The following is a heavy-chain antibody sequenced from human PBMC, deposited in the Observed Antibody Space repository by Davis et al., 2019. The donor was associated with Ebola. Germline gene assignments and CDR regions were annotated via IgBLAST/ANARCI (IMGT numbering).Heavy chain of an antibody. D-gene: IGHD3-3*01. CDR1: GFTFSNYA. CDR2: ISGRSGST. J-gene: IGHJ6*02. V-gene: IGHV3-23*01. Sequence: GGSLRLSCAASGFTFSNYAMAWVRQAPGKGLEWVSVISGRSGSTYYADSVKGRFTISRDNAKTSLYLQMNSLRDEDTAVYYCARDRLVRFLQWPLGMDVWGQGTTVTVSS. CDR3: ARDRLVRFLQWPLGMDV.